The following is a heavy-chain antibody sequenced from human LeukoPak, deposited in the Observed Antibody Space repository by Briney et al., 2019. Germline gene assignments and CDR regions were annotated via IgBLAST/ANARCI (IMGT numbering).Heavy chain of an antibody. V-gene: IGHV3-23*01. CDR3: AKDMTNSYGSNY. D-gene: IGHD5-18*01. J-gene: IGHJ4*02. Sequence: GGSLRLSCAAFGFTFSSYAMSWVRQAPGKGLEWVSAISGSGGSTYYADSVKGRFTISRDNSKNTLYLQMNSLRAEDTAVYYCAKDMTNSYGSNYWGQGTLVTVSS. CDR1: GFTFSSYA. CDR2: ISGSGGST.